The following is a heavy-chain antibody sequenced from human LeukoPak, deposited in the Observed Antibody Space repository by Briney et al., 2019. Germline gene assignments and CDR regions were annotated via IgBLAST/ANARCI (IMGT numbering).Heavy chain of an antibody. D-gene: IGHD6-13*01. CDR1: GGSISSYY. CDR3: ARGIAAAGTPGYFQH. J-gene: IGHJ1*01. CDR2: IYYSGST. Sequence: SETLSLTCTVSGGSISSYYWSWIRQPPGKGLEWIGYIYYSGSTNYNPSLKSRVTTSVDTSKNQFSLKLSSVTAADTAVYYCARGIAAAGTPGYFQHWGQGTLVTVSS. V-gene: IGHV4-59*08.